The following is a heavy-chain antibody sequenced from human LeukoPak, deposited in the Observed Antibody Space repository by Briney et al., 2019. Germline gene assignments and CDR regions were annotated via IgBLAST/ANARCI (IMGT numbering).Heavy chain of an antibody. Sequence: ASVKVSCKASGGTFSSYAISWVRQAPGQGLEWMGGIIPIFGTANYAQKFQGRVTITADESTSTAYMELSSLRSEDTAVYYCARGGGATYYDILTGYSIGHMDVWGKGTTVTISS. J-gene: IGHJ6*03. CDR1: GGTFSSYA. D-gene: IGHD3-9*01. CDR3: ARGGGATYYDILTGYSIGHMDV. CDR2: IIPIFGTA. V-gene: IGHV1-69*13.